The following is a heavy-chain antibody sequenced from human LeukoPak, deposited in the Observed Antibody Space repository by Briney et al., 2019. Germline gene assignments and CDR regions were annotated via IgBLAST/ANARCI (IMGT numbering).Heavy chain of an antibody. Sequence: GGSLRLSCAASGFTFKSYAMSWVRQAPGKRLEWASTISGSGRSTYYANSVKGRFTISRDNSKNTLNLQMNSLRAEDTAVYYCATLYSSGWYSTVGDYWGQGTLVTVSS. J-gene: IGHJ4*02. V-gene: IGHV3-23*01. D-gene: IGHD6-19*01. CDR2: ISGSGRST. CDR1: GFTFKSYA. CDR3: ATLYSSGWYSTVGDY.